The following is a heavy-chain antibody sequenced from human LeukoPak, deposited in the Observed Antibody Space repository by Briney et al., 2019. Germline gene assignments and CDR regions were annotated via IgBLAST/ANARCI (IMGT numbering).Heavy chain of an antibody. V-gene: IGHV3-33*08. J-gene: IGHJ4*02. CDR3: ARAHCSGANCPRMPDY. D-gene: IGHD2-15*01. Sequence: PGGSLRLSCAASGFTFSSYGMHWVRQAPGKGLEWVAMIWYDGSNEYYVDSVKGRFTISRDTSMNTLYLQMNSLRAEDTAVYYCARAHCSGANCPRMPDYWGQGTLVTVSS. CDR2: IWYDGSNE. CDR1: GFTFSSYG.